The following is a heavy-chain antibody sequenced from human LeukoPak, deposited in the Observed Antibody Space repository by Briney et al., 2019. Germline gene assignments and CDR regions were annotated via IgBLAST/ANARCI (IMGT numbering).Heavy chain of an antibody. CDR2: VNPKNGNT. D-gene: IGHD1-14*01. CDR3: ARVHPGYKSAFLRAFDM. CDR1: GYTFTGYY. J-gene: IGHJ3*02. Sequence: ASVKVSCKASGYTFTGYYMHWVRQAPGQGLEWLGWVNPKNGNTGYAQKFRGRVTITRDTSESIAYMELSGLRSDDTAVYYCARVHPGYKSAFLRAFDMWGQGTMVIVSS. V-gene: IGHV1-8*03.